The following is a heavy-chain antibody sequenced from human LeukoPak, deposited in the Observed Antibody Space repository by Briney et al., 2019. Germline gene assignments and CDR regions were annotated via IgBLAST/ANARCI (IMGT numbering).Heavy chain of an antibody. D-gene: IGHD2-15*01. CDR2: IYHSGST. J-gene: IGHJ2*01. CDR1: GGSISSGSFY. Sequence: PSETLSLTCTVSGGSISSGSFYWSWIRQPPGKGLEWIGYIYHSGSTYYNPSLKSRVTISVDRSKNQFSLKLSSVTAADTAVYYCARDLGYAPGVAAGYFDLWGRGTLVTVSS. CDR3: ARDLGYAPGVAAGYFDL. V-gene: IGHV4-30-2*01.